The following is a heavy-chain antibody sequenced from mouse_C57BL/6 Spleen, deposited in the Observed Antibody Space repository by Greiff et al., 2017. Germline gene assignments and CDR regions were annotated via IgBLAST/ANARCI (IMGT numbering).Heavy chain of an antibody. J-gene: IGHJ4*01. CDR3: TRRWLPLAMDY. V-gene: IGHV5-9-1*02. Sequence: DVKLQESGEGLVKPGGSLKLSCAASGFTFSSYAMSWVRQTPEKRLEWVAYISSGGDYIYYADTVKGRFTISRDNARNTLYLQMSSLKSEDTAMYYCTRRWLPLAMDYWGQGTSVTVAS. CDR1: GFTFSSYA. CDR2: ISSGGDYI. D-gene: IGHD2-3*01.